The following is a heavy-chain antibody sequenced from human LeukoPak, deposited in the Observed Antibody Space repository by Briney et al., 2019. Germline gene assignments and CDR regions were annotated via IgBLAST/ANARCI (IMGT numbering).Heavy chain of an antibody. J-gene: IGHJ4*02. Sequence: QPGGSLRLSCAASGFTFSSYWMHWVRQAPGKGLVWVSRINSDGSSTSYADSVKGRFTISRDNAKNTLYLLMNSLRAEDTAVYYCARAEVNYDFWSGYLEQHQDFDYWGQGTLVTVSS. D-gene: IGHD3-3*01. CDR1: GFTFSSYW. V-gene: IGHV3-74*01. CDR3: ARAEVNYDFWSGYLEQHQDFDY. CDR2: INSDGSST.